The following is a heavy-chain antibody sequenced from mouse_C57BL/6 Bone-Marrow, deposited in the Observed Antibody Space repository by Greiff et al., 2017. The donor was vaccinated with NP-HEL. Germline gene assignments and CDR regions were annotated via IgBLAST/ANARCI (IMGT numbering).Heavy chain of an antibody. D-gene: IGHD1-3*01. J-gene: IGHJ2*01. V-gene: IGHV1-50*01. Sequence: QVQLQQPGAELVKPGASVKLSCKASGYTFTSYWMQWVKQRPGQGLEWIGEIDPSDSYTNYNQKFKGKATLTVDTSSSTAYMQLSSLTSEDSAVYYCARSSGSHFDYWGQGTPLTVSS. CDR2: IDPSDSYT. CDR1: GYTFTSYW. CDR3: ARSSGSHFDY.